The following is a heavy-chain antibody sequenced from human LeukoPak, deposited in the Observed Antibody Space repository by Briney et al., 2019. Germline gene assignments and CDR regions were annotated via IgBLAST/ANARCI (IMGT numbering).Heavy chain of an antibody. Sequence: GGSLRLSCAASGFTFSSYAMSWVRQAPGKGREGVSAISGSGGSTYYADSVKGRFTISRDNSKNTLYLQMNSLRAEDTAVYYCAKDLTLVTTYYFDYWGQGTLVTVSS. CDR1: GFTFSSYA. J-gene: IGHJ4*02. CDR3: AKDLTLVTTYYFDY. V-gene: IGHV3-23*01. CDR2: ISGSGGST. D-gene: IGHD4-23*01.